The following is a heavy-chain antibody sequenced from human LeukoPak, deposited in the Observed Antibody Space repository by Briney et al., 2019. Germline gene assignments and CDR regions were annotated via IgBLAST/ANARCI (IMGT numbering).Heavy chain of an antibody. Sequence: PGRSLRLSCAASGFTFSSYGMHWVRQAPGKGLEWVAAIWCDGSNKYYADSVKGRFTISRDNSKNTLYLQMNSLRAEDTAVYYCARDQAETSGFDYWGQGTLVTVSS. CDR1: GFTFSSYG. D-gene: IGHD3-10*01. J-gene: IGHJ4*02. CDR2: IWCDGSNK. V-gene: IGHV3-33*01. CDR3: ARDQAETSGFDY.